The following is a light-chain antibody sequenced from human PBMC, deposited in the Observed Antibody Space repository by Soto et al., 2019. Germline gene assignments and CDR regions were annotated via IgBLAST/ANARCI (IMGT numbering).Light chain of an antibody. V-gene: IGKV3-15*01. CDR3: PQYNNWPPCT. J-gene: IGKJ1*01. CDR2: GAS. Sequence: EIVMTQSPATLSVSPGERATLSCRASQSVSSNLAWYQQKPGQAPRLLIYGASTRATGIPARFSGSGSGTEFTLTISSLQSEDFAVYYCPQYNNWPPCTFGQGTKVDIK. CDR1: QSVSSN.